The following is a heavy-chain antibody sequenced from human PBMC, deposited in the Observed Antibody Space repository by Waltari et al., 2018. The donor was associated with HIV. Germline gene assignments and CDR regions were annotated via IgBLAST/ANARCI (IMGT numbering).Heavy chain of an antibody. CDR2: NKRKREGGKK. J-gene: IGHJ4*02. CDR1: GFTFSNAW. D-gene: IGHD3-16*01. Sequence: EVQLVESGGGLVKPGGSLTLSCAASGFTFSNAWMRWAPQGQGKGREWVGRNKRKREGGKKDYTEPVKGRFTISRDDSKNTRYLQMNSLTTEDAGVYYGDGGGDAYWGRGTLVTVSS. CDR3: DGGGDAY. V-gene: IGHV3-15*01.